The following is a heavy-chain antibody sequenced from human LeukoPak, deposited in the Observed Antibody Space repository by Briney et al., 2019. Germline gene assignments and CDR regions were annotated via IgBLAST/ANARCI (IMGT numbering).Heavy chain of an antibody. D-gene: IGHD3-10*01. CDR2: INWNGGST. CDR1: GFTFDDYG. CDR3: ARDFRITYYYGSGSYYLDY. V-gene: IGHV3-20*04. J-gene: IGHJ4*02. Sequence: GGSLRLSCAASGFTFDDYGMSWVRQAPGKGLEWVSGINWNGGSTGYADSVKGRFTISRDNAKNSLYLQMNSLRAEDTAVYYCARDFRITYYYGSGSYYLDYWGQGTLVTVSS.